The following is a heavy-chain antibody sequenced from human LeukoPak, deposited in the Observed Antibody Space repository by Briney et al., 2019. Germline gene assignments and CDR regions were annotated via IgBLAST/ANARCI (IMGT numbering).Heavy chain of an antibody. CDR3: AREVSYSSGWSGGSEYFDY. J-gene: IGHJ4*02. D-gene: IGHD6-19*01. CDR1: GFTFSSYA. Sequence: GGSLRLSCAASGFTFSSYAMSWVRQAPGKGLEWVSAISGSGGSTYYADSVKGRFTISRDNAKNSLYLQMNSLRAEDTAVYYCAREVSYSSGWSGGSEYFDYWGQGTLVTVSS. CDR2: ISGSGGST. V-gene: IGHV3-23*01.